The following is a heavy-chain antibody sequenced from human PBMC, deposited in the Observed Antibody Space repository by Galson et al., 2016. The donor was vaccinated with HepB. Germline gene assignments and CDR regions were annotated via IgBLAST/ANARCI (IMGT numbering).Heavy chain of an antibody. CDR2: MYYIGTS. V-gene: IGHV4-59*01. CDR1: GVSITSYY. D-gene: IGHD6-13*01. CDR3: ARGGSSYYWFDY. J-gene: IGHJ4*02. Sequence: SETLSLTCTVSGVSITSYYWSWIRQPPGKGLEWIGYMYYIGTSNYNPSLKSRVSLSVDTSQNQLSLKLSSATAADTAVYFCARGGSSYYWFDYWGQGTLVTVSS.